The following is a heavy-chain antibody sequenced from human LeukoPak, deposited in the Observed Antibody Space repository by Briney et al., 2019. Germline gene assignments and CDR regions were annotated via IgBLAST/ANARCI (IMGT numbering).Heavy chain of an antibody. CDR1: GFTFSSYW. CDR3: ARDIPPQAAAHGEGY. Sequence: GGSLRLSCAASGFTFSSYWMHWVRQAPGKGPVWVSRINNDGSGTTYADSVKGRFTISRDNAKNSLYLQMNSLRAEDTAVYYCARDIPPQAAAHGEGYWGQGTLVTVSS. V-gene: IGHV3-74*01. J-gene: IGHJ4*02. CDR2: INNDGSGT. D-gene: IGHD6-13*01.